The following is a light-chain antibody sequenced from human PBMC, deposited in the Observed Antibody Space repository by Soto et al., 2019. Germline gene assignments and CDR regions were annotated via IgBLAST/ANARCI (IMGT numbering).Light chain of an antibody. CDR1: QSISSY. CDR3: QQSYSTPRDA. J-gene: IGKJ2*01. V-gene: IGKV1-39*01. CDR2: AAS. Sequence: DIPMTQSPSSLSASVGDRVTITCRASQSISSYLNWYQQKPGKAPKRLIYAASSLQSGVPSRFSGSGSGTDFTLTISSLQPEDFATYYCQQSYSTPRDAFGQGTKLEIK.